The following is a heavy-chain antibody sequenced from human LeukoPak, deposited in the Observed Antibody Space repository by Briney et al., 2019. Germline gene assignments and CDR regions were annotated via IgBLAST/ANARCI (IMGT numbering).Heavy chain of an antibody. CDR1: GDSITNYF. D-gene: IGHD2-15*01. V-gene: IGHV4-59*01. Sequence: PSETLSLTCTVSGDSITNYFWSWIRQPPGKGLEWIGYIYYTGNTNYKPSLKSRVTISVDTSTKQFSLRLRSVTAADTAVYYCARGRVAYSAYYFDYWGRGTLVTVSS. CDR2: IYYTGNT. J-gene: IGHJ4*02. CDR3: ARGRVAYSAYYFDY.